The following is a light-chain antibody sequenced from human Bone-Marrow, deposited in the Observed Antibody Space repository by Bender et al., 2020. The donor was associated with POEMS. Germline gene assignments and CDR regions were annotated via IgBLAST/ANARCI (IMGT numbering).Light chain of an antibody. CDR1: TSNVGADYD. CDR3: SSYTSSSTRV. CDR2: DNN. V-gene: IGLV1-40*01. J-gene: IGLJ3*02. Sequence: QSVLTQPPSVSGAPGQRVTISCTGTTSNVGADYDVHWYQHLPGTAPKLLIYDNNNRPSGVPDRFSGSRSGTSASLAITGLQAEDEADYYCSSYTSSSTRVFGGGTKLTVL.